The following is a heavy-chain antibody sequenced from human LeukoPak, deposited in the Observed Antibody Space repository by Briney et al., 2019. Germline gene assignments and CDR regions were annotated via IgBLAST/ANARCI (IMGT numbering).Heavy chain of an antibody. CDR3: ASSGSYRFDY. D-gene: IGHD1-26*01. J-gene: IGHJ4*02. Sequence: GGSLRLSCAASGFTFSSYSVNWVRQAPGKGLEWVSHITASGTAMFYADSVKGRFTISRDNAKNSLYLQMNSLRDEDTAVYYCASSGSYRFDYWGQGTLVTVSS. CDR2: ITASGTAM. CDR1: GFTFSSYS. V-gene: IGHV3-48*02.